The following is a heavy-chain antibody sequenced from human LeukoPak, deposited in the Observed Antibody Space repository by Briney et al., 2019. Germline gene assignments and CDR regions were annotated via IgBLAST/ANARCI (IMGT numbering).Heavy chain of an antibody. CDR2: INHSGST. J-gene: IGHJ3*02. CDR1: GGSFSGYY. V-gene: IGHV4-34*01. D-gene: IGHD6-13*01. Sequence: SETLSLTCAVYGGSFSGYYWSWIRQPPGKGLEWIGEINHSGSTNYNPSLKSRVTISVDTSKNQFSLKLSSVTAADTAVYYCARLGAAADPDAFDIWGQGTMVTVSS. CDR3: ARLGAAADPDAFDI.